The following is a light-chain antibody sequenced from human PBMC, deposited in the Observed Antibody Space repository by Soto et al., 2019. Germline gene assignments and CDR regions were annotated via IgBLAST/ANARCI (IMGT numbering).Light chain of an antibody. J-gene: IGLJ1*01. V-gene: IGLV1-44*01. CDR3: ATWDDSLNAYV. CDR2: SNN. Sequence: QSALAQPPSASGTPGQTATISCSGTSSNIGSNAVNWYQQLPGTAPKLLIYSNNQRPSGVPDRFSGSKYGTSASLAITGLQSVDEAVYYRATWDDSLNAYVFGTGTKVTVL. CDR1: SSNIGSNA.